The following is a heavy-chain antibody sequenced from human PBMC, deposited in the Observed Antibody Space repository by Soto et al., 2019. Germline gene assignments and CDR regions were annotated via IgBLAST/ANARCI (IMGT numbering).Heavy chain of an antibody. CDR1: GGSISSGGYY. Sequence: SETLSLTCTVSGGSISSGGYYWSWIRQHPGKGLEWIGYIYYSGSTYYNPSLKSRVTISVDTSKNQFSLKLSSVTAADTAVYYCARVSGYSYGNPYFDYWGQGTLVTVSS. CDR3: ARVSGYSYGNPYFDY. V-gene: IGHV4-31*03. J-gene: IGHJ4*02. D-gene: IGHD5-18*01. CDR2: IYYSGST.